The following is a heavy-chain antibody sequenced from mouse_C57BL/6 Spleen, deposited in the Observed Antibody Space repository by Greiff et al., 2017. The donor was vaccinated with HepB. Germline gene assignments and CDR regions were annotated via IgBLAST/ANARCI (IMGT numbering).Heavy chain of an antibody. CDR3: ARWSNPGIGLYYYAMDY. CDR2: INPNNGGT. Sequence: EVQLQQSGPELVKPGASVKIPCKASGYTFTDYNMDWVKQSHGKSLEWIGDINPNNGGTIYNQKFKGKATLTVDKSSSTAYMELRSLTSEDTAVYYCARWSNPGIGLYYYAMDYWGQGTSVTVSS. J-gene: IGHJ4*01. CDR1: GYTFTDYN. V-gene: IGHV1-18*01. D-gene: IGHD2-5*01.